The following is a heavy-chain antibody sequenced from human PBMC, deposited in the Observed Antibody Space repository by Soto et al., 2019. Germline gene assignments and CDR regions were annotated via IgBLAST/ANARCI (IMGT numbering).Heavy chain of an antibody. Sequence: PSETLSLTCAVSGGSFTSNNWWTWVRQPPGQGLEWIGEIYHSGSTNYNPSLKSRVTISVDTSKNQFSLKLSSVTAADTAVYYCARGPPVVGGVITGYYGMDVWGPGTTLTVSS. J-gene: IGHJ6*02. CDR1: GGSFTSNNW. V-gene: IGHV4-4*02. CDR2: IYHSGST. CDR3: ARGPPVVGGVITGYYGMDV. D-gene: IGHD3-10*01.